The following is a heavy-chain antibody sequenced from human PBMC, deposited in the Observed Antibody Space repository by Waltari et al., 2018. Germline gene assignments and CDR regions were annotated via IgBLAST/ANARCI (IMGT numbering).Heavy chain of an antibody. CDR3: AGTNYGSGSYALDY. Sequence: QVQLQESGPGLVKPSETLSLTCTVSGGSISSYYWSWIRQPPGKGLEWIGYIYTSGSTNYNPSLKSRVTISVDTSKNQFSLKLSSVTAADTAVYYCAGTNYGSGSYALDYWGQGTLVTVSS. CDR2: IYTSGST. J-gene: IGHJ4*02. D-gene: IGHD3-10*01. V-gene: IGHV4-4*09. CDR1: GGSISSYY.